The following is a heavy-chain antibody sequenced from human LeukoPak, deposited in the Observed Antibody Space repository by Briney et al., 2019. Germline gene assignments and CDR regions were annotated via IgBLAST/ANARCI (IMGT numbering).Heavy chain of an antibody. CDR2: IYFSGST. CDR3: ARSLSLRYCDW. V-gene: IGHV4-61*01. Sequence: SETLSLTCTVSGVSVSSGIYYWSWIRQPPGKGPEWIGYIYFSGSTNYNPSLKSRVTISVDTSKNQFSLKLSSVTAADTAVYFCARSLSLRYCDWWGPGTLVTVSS. D-gene: IGHD3-9*01. J-gene: IGHJ4*02. CDR1: GVSVSSGIYY.